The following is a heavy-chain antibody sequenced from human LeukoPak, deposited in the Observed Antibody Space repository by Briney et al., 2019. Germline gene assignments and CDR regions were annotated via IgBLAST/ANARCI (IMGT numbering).Heavy chain of an antibody. V-gene: IGHV3-23*01. Sequence: GGSLRLSCAASGFTFSSYAMSWVRQAPGKGREWGSAISGSGGSTYYADSVKGRFTISRNNSKNTLYLQMNSLRAEDTAVYYCAKDKDGGNYYYFDYWGQGTLVTVSS. CDR1: GFTFSSYA. CDR2: ISGSGGST. CDR3: AKDKDGGNYYYFDY. J-gene: IGHJ4*02. D-gene: IGHD4-23*01.